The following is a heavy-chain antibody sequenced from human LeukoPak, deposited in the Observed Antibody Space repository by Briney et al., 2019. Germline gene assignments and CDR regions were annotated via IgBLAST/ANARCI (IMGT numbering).Heavy chain of an antibody. V-gene: IGHV1-46*01. J-gene: IGHJ4*02. CDR3: ARDQEGFDY. CDR1: GYTFTSNY. Sequence: ASVKVSCTASGYTFTSNYIHWVRQAPGQGLEWMVMIYPRDGSTSYAQKFQGRVTVTRDTSTSTVHMELSGLRSEDTAVYYCARDQEGFDYWGQGTLVTVSS. CDR2: IYPRDGST.